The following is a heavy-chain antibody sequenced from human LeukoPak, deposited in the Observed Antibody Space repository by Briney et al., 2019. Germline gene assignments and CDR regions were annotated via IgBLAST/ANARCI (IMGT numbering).Heavy chain of an antibody. V-gene: IGHV4-59*01. J-gene: IGHJ6*03. D-gene: IGHD3-3*02. CDR2: IYYSGST. CDR3: ARAFYPGYYSYMAV. CDR1: GGSISPYY. Sequence: ASETLSLTCTVSGGSISPYYWSWIRQPPGKGLEWIGYIYYSGSTNYNPSLKSRVTISVDTSKNQFSLKLSSVTAADTAVYYCARAFYPGYYSYMAVWGKGTTVTVSS.